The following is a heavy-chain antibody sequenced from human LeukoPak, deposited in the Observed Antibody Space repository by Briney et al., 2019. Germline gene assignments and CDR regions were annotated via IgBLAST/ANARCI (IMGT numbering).Heavy chain of an antibody. V-gene: IGHV3-53*01. CDR1: GFTVSNNY. Sequence: GPLRLSCAVSGFTVSNNYMSWGRQARGKGLEWVSAIYSGGSTYYADSVKGRFTMSRDNSENTVYLHLNSLRAEDTAVYYCARDGILGATDYRGQGTLGTVSS. D-gene: IGHD1-26*01. J-gene: IGHJ4*02. CDR2: IYSGGST. CDR3: ARDGILGATDY.